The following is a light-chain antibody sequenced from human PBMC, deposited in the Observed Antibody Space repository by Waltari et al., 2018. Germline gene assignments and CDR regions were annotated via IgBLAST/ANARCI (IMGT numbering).Light chain of an antibody. CDR2: RAS. CDR3: QQYNSYPDT. Sequence: IQMTQSPSTLSASVGDRVTSTCRASHSISSWLAWYQQKPGKAPKLLIYRASSLESGVPSRFSGSGSGTDFTLTISSLQPDDFATYYCQQYNSYPDTFGQGTKLEIK. V-gene: IGKV1-5*03. CDR1: HSISSW. J-gene: IGKJ2*01.